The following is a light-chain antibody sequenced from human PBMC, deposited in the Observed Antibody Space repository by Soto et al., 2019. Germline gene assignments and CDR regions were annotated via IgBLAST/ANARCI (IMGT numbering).Light chain of an antibody. CDR3: SSYSSSSTLV. V-gene: IGLV2-14*03. CDR1: SSDVGGYNF. CDR2: DVS. J-gene: IGLJ1*01. Sequence: LTQPASVSGSPGQSITVFCTGTSSDVGGYNFVSWYQQHPGKAPKLMLYDVSHRPSGVSNRFSGSKSGNAASLTISGLHTEDEADYYCSSYSSSSTLVFGSGTKVTVL.